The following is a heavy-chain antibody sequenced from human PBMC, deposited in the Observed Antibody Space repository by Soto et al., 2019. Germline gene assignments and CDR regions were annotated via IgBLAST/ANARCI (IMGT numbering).Heavy chain of an antibody. J-gene: IGHJ5*02. V-gene: IGHV1-8*01. CDR2: MNPNSGNT. Sequence: SVKVSCKASGYAFTSYAINWARQATRHGLEYLGWMNPNSGNTGYVQKFQGRVTMTSDTSISTAYMELSSLRSEDTAVYFCARGVKYGAYSRWFEHWRQGTRVTVSS. D-gene: IGHD4-17*01. CDR3: ARGVKYGAYSRWFEH. CDR1: GYAFTSYA.